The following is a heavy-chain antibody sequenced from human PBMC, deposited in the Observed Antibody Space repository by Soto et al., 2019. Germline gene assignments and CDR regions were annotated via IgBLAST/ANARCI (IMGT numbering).Heavy chain of an antibody. CDR2: ISSSSSYI. J-gene: IGHJ6*03. D-gene: IGHD2-15*01. CDR1: GFTFSSYS. V-gene: IGHV3-21*01. CDR3: ARVRAPARRNYYCYYMDV. Sequence: EVQLVESGGGLVKPGGSLRLSCAASGFTFSSYSMNWVRQAPGKGLEWVSSISSSSSYIYYADSVKGRFTISRDNAKNSLYLQMNSVRAEDAAVYYWARVRAPARRNYYCYYMDVWGKGTTVTVSS.